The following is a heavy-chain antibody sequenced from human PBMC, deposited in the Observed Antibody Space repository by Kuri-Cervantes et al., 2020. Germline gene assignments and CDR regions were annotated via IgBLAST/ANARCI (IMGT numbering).Heavy chain of an antibody. D-gene: IGHD4-17*01. Sequence: GESLKISCAASGFTFSSYAMHWVRQAPGKGLEWVAVIPYDGSNKYYADSVKGRFTISRDNSKNTLYLQMNSLRAEDTAVYYCARGASVTTLVNAFDIWGQGTMVTVSS. J-gene: IGHJ3*02. CDR2: IPYDGSNK. V-gene: IGHV3-30*01. CDR3: ARGASVTTLVNAFDI. CDR1: GFTFSSYA.